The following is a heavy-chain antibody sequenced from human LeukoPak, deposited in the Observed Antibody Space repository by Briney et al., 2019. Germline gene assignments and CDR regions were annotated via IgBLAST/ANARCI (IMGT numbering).Heavy chain of an antibody. D-gene: IGHD4-23*01. Sequence: ASVKVSCKASGGTFSSYAISWVRQAPGQGLEWMGGIIPIFGTANYAQKFQGRVTITAVESMSTAYMELSSLRSEDTAVYYCARGWLAETTVVTPYNYWGQGTLVTVSS. CDR3: ARGWLAETTVVTPYNY. CDR1: GGTFSSYA. CDR2: IIPIFGTA. V-gene: IGHV1-69*13. J-gene: IGHJ4*02.